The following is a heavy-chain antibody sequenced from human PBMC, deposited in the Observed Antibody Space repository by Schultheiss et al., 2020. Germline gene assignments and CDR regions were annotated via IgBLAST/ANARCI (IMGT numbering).Heavy chain of an antibody. CDR1: GYTFTSYD. V-gene: IGHV1-8*01. D-gene: IGHD4-17*01. CDR3: ANSSYGDYGPQWFDP. CDR2: MNPNSGNT. Sequence: ASVKVSCKASGYTFTSYDINWVRQATGQGLEWMGWMNPNSGNTGYAQKFQGRVSITADKSTSTAYMQLSSLRSEDTAVYYCANSSYGDYGPQWFDPWGQGALVTVSS. J-gene: IGHJ5*02.